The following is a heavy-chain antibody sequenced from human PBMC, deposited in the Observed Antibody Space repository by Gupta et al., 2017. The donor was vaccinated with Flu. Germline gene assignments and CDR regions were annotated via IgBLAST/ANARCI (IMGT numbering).Heavy chain of an antibody. CDR2: TSYYGDKT. D-gene: IGHD1-1*01. CDR3: AKTGTTGYFYMDV. V-gene: IGHV3-33*05. J-gene: IGHJ6*03. Sequence: VRQAPGKGVEWVAMTSYYGDKTSYADSVKGRFTVSRDNSRDTLYLEMNNLTDDDTAVYYCAKTGTTGYFYMDVWGNGTTVIVSS.